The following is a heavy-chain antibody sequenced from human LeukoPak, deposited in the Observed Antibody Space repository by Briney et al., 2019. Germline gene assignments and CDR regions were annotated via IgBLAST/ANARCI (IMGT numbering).Heavy chain of an antibody. CDR1: GGSISSSSYY. V-gene: IGHV4-39*07. D-gene: IGHD6-13*01. J-gene: IGHJ1*01. CDR3: ARGRSRFCGSSCHHGYFQH. Sequence: PSETLSLTCTVSGGSISSSSYYWGWIRQPPGKGLEWIGEINHSGSTNYNPSLKSRVTISVDTSKNQFSLKLSSVTAADTAVYYCARGRSRFCGSSCHHGYFQHWGQGTLVTVSS. CDR2: INHSGST.